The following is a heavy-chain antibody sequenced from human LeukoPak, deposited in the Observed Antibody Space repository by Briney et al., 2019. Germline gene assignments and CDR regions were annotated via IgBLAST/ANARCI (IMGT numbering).Heavy chain of an antibody. CDR2: IKTDGSST. V-gene: IGHV3-74*01. CDR1: GFTFSNYW. D-gene: IGHD2-2*01. J-gene: IGHJ6*03. Sequence: PGGSLRLSCAASGFTFSNYWMHWVRQTPGKGLMWVSRIKTDGSSTTYADSVKGRFTISRDNAKNTLYLQMNSLRVDDTAVYYCGRGFAVVPAGFMDVWGKGTTVTVSS. CDR3: GRGFAVVPAGFMDV.